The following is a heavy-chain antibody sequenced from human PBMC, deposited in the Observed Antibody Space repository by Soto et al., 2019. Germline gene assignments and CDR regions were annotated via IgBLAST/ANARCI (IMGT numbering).Heavy chain of an antibody. D-gene: IGHD3-22*01. J-gene: IGHJ6*02. CDR1: GYTFTSYG. Sequence: GASVKVSCKASGYTFTSYGISWVRQAPGQGLEWMGWISAYNGNTNYAQKLQGRVTMTTDTSTSTAYMELRSLRSDDTAVYYCARGPPPIYYYDSSGYPSISHSGMDVWGQGTTVTVPS. CDR3: ARGPPPIYYYDSSGYPSISHSGMDV. CDR2: ISAYNGNT. V-gene: IGHV1-18*01.